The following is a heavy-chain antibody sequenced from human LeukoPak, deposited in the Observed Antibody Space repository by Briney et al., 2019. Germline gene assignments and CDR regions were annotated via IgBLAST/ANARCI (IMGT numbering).Heavy chain of an antibody. V-gene: IGHV1-8*03. CDR1: GYTFTSYD. J-gene: IGHJ4*02. CDR2: MNPNSGNT. Sequence: GASVKVSCKASGYTFTSYDINGVRQATGQGLEWMGWMNPNSGNTGYAQKFQGRVTITRNTSISTAYMELSSLRSEDTAVYYCARGVLGFPPEFDYWGQGTLVTVSS. D-gene: IGHD3-16*01. CDR3: ARGVLGFPPEFDY.